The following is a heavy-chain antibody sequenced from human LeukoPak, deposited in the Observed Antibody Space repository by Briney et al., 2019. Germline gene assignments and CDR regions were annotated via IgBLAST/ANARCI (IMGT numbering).Heavy chain of an antibody. J-gene: IGHJ4*02. CDR1: GGSISSSSYY. V-gene: IGHV4-39*01. Sequence: SETLSLTCTVSGGSISSSSYYWGWIRQPPGKGLEWIGSIYYSGSTYYNPSLKSRVAISVDTSKNQFSLKLSSVTAADTAVYYCARSPERWLQLLIDYWGQGTLVTVSS. CDR2: IYYSGST. CDR3: ARSPERWLQLLIDY. D-gene: IGHD5-24*01.